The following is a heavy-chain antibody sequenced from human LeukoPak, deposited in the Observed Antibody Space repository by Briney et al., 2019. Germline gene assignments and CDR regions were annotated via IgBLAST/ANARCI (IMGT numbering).Heavy chain of an antibody. D-gene: IGHD2-15*01. V-gene: IGHV4-4*07. Sequence: SETLSLTCAVYGGSFSGYYWSWIRQPAGKGLECIGRIYTSGSTNYNPSLKSRVTMSVDTSKNQFSLKLSSVTAADTAVYYCARDVVVVAATKTPGSYYYYGMDVWGQGTTVTVSS. J-gene: IGHJ6*02. CDR3: ARDVVVVAATKTPGSYYYYGMDV. CDR1: GGSFSGYY. CDR2: IYTSGST.